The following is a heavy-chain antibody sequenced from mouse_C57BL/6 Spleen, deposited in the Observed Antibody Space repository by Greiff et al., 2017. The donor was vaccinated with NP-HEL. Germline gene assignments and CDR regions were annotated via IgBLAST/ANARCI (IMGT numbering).Heavy chain of an antibody. CDR1: GYTFTSYW. D-gene: IGHD1-1*01. V-gene: IGHV1-59*01. Sequence: LQQPGAELVRPGTSVKLSCKASGYTFTSYWMHWVKQRPGQGLEWIGVIDPSDSYTNYNQKFKGKATLTVDTSSSTAYMQLSSLTSEDSAVYYCARNYGPHYFDYWGQGTTLTVSS. J-gene: IGHJ2*01. CDR3: ARNYGPHYFDY. CDR2: IDPSDSYT.